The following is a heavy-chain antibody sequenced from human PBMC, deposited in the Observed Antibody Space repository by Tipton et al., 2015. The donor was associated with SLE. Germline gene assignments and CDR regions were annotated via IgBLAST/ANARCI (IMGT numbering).Heavy chain of an antibody. Sequence: TLSLTCTVSGGSISNYYWSWIRQTPGKGLEWIGYVYTSGSTIYNPSLKSRVTISVDTSKNQVSLKLNSVTAADTAVYYCARSASDAALSFDLWGQGTLVTVS. CDR1: GGSISNYY. D-gene: IGHD2-15*01. CDR2: VYTSGST. J-gene: IGHJ3*01. V-gene: IGHV4-4*08. CDR3: ARSASDAALSFDL.